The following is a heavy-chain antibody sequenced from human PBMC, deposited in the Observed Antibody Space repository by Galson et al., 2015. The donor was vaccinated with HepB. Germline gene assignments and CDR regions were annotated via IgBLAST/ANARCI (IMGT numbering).Heavy chain of an antibody. Sequence: QSGAEVKKPGESLRISCKGSGYSFTSYWISWVRQMPGKGLEWMGRIDPSDSYTNYSPSFQGHVTISADKSISTAYLQWSSLKASDTAMYYCARHADTAMGPINAFDIWGQGTMVTVSS. CDR3: ARHADTAMGPINAFDI. CDR1: GYSFTSYW. J-gene: IGHJ3*02. D-gene: IGHD5-18*01. V-gene: IGHV5-10-1*01. CDR2: IDPSDSYT.